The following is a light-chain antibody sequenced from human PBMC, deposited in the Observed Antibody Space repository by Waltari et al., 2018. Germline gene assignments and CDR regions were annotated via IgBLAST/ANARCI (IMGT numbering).Light chain of an antibody. CDR3: SSYAGSNTWV. CDR2: EVS. CDR1: SSDVGGYHY. V-gene: IGLV2-8*01. J-gene: IGLJ3*02. Sequence: QSALTQPPSASGSPGQSVTISCTGTSSDVGGYHYVSWYQHHPGKAPKFMIYEVSKRPSGVPDRFSGSKSGNAASLTVSGLQAEDEADYCCSSYAGSNTWVFGGGTKLTVL.